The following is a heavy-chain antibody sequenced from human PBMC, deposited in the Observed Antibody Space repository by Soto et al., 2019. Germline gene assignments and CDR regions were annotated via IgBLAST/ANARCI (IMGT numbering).Heavy chain of an antibody. Sequence: ESGGVVVQPGGSLRLSCAASVFTFDDFAMHWVRQVAGKGLEWVALITWDGHKTYYSDSVKGRFTLSRDNNKNALFLQMTSLRTEDTALYYCAQHLSYSGGSDYYHYGMDVCGHCTPVTVSS. V-gene: IGHV3-43*01. CDR3: AQHLSYSGGSDYYHYGMDV. CDR2: ITWDGHKT. D-gene: IGHD5-12*01. CDR1: VFTFDDFA. J-gene: IGHJ6*02.